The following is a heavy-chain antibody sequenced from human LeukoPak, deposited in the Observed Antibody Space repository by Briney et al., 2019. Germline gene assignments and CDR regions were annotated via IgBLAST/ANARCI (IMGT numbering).Heavy chain of an antibody. CDR3: ARDRYGDYGPIGYYFDY. D-gene: IGHD4-17*01. V-gene: IGHV1-69*13. CDR2: IIPIFGTA. Sequence: GASVKVSCKASGGTFSSNAISWVRQAPGQGLEWMGGIIPIFGTANYAQKFQGRVTITADESTSTAYMELSSLRSEDTAVYYCARDRYGDYGPIGYYFDYWGQGTLVTVSS. J-gene: IGHJ4*02. CDR1: GGTFSSNA.